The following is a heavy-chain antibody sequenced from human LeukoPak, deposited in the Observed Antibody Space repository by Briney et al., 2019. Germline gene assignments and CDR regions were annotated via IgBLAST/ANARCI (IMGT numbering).Heavy chain of an antibody. V-gene: IGHV4-4*07. Sequence: PSETLSLTCTVSGGSISSYYWSWIRQPAGKGLEWIGRIYTSGSTNYNPSLKSRVTMSADTSKNQFSLKLSSVTAADTAVYYCARDRKEPGIAVAGTGFDPWGQGTLVTVSS. CDR1: GGSISSYY. CDR2: IYTSGST. J-gene: IGHJ5*02. CDR3: ARDRKEPGIAVAGTGFDP. D-gene: IGHD6-19*01.